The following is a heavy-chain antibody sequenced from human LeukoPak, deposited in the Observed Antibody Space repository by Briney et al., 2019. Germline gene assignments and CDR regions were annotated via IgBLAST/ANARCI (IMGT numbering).Heavy chain of an antibody. J-gene: IGHJ4*02. CDR2: INLNSGGT. CDR1: GYTFTGYY. V-gene: IGHV1-2*06. Sequence: ASVKVSCKASGYTFTGYYMHWVRQAPGQGLEWMGRINLNSGGTNYAQKFQGRVTMTRDTSISTACMELSRLRSDDTAVYYCARGLDTAMVTSFDYWGQGTLVTVSS. D-gene: IGHD5-18*01. CDR3: ARGLDTAMVTSFDY.